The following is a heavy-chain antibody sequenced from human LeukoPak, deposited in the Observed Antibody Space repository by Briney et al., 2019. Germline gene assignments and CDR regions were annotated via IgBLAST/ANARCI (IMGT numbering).Heavy chain of an antibody. Sequence: ASVKVSCKASGYTFTSHTINWVRQAPGQGLEWMGWINTNSGNPTYAQGFTGRFVFSLDTSVSTAYLQISSLKAEDTAVYYCARGALGGSLDYWGQGTLVTASS. D-gene: IGHD2-15*01. CDR3: ARGALGGSLDY. CDR1: GYTFTSHT. J-gene: IGHJ4*02. V-gene: IGHV7-4-1*02. CDR2: INTNSGNP.